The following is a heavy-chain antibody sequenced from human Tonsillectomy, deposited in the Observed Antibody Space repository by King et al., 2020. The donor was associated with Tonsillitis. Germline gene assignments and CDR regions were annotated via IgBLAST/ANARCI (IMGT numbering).Heavy chain of an antibody. D-gene: IGHD1-26*01. V-gene: IGHV4-59*08. CDR3: ARRRGIVGAGPTDAFDI. CDR1: GGSINGYY. CDR2: IYYSGST. J-gene: IGHJ3*02. Sequence: VQLQESGPRLVKPSETMSLTCTVSGGSINGYYWSWIRQPPGKGLEWIGYIYYSGSTRYNPSLKSRLTISVDTSRNQFSLKLTSVTAADTAVYYCARRRGIVGAGPTDAFDIWGQGTIVSVSS.